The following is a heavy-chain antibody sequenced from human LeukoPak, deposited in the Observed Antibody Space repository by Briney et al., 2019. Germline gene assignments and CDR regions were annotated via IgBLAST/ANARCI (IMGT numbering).Heavy chain of an antibody. CDR3: ARVRRYINWFDP. D-gene: IGHD1-14*01. CDR2: INPNSGGT. Sequence: ASVKVSCKASGYTFTGYYMHWVRQAPGQGLEWMGWINPNSGGTTYAQKFQGRVTMTRDTSISTAYMELSRLRSDDTAVYYCARVRRYINWFDPWGQGTLVTVSS. J-gene: IGHJ5*02. CDR1: GYTFTGYY. V-gene: IGHV1-2*02.